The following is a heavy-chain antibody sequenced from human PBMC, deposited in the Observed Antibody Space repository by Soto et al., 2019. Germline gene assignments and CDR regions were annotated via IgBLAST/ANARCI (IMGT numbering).Heavy chain of an antibody. Sequence: GASVKVSCRASGYTFTSYGISWVRQAPGQGLEWMGWISSYNGNTNYAQKLQGIVTMTTDTSTSTAYMELRSLRSDDTAVYYCPRLIAYVWGSYRQLDYWGQGTLVNVSS. CDR2: ISSYNGNT. CDR1: GYTFTSYG. J-gene: IGHJ4*02. D-gene: IGHD3-16*02. V-gene: IGHV1-18*01. CDR3: PRLIAYVWGSYRQLDY.